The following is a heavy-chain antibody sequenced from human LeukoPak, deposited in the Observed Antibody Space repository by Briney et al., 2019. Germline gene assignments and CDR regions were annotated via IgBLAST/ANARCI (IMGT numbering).Heavy chain of an antibody. D-gene: IGHD5-12*01. Sequence: PSETLSLTCAVYGGSFSGYYWSWIRQPPGKGLEWIGEINHSGSTNYNPSLKSRVTISVDTSKNQFSLKLSSVTAADTAVYYCARGWSGRIVATIATLDYWGQGTLVTVPS. V-gene: IGHV4-34*01. CDR1: GGSFSGYY. CDR3: ARGWSGRIVATIATLDY. CDR2: INHSGST. J-gene: IGHJ4*02.